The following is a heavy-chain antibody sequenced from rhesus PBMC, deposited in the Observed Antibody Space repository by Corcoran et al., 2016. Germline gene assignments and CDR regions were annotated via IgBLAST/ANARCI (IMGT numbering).Heavy chain of an antibody. Sequence: QVQLQESGPGVVNPSETLSLTCAVSGGSISDSYSLIWIRQPPGKGLEWIGYIYGSSTSTNYNPSLKSRVTISKDTSKNQFSLKLSSVTAADTAVYYCARGLAAGLPDYWGQGVLVTVSS. V-gene: IGHV4S10*01. D-gene: IGHD6-13*01. J-gene: IGHJ4*01. CDR1: GGSISDSYS. CDR2: IYGSSTST. CDR3: ARGLAAGLPDY.